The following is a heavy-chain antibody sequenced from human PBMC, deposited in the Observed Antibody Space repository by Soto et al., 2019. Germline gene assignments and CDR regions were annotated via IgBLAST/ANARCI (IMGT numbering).Heavy chain of an antibody. V-gene: IGHV4-39*01. J-gene: IGHJ6*02. CDR2: IYYSGST. CDR3: ARRGENYYYYGMDV. Sequence: SETLSLTCTVSGGSISSSSYYWGWIRQPPGKGLEWIGSIYYSGSTYYNPSLKSRVTISVDTSKNQFPLKLSSVTAADTAVYYCARRGENYYYYGMDVWGQGTTVTVSS. D-gene: IGHD3-10*01. CDR1: GGSISSSSYY.